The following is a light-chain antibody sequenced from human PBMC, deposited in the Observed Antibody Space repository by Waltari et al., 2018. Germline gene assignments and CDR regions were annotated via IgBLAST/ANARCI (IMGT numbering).Light chain of an antibody. Sequence: QSVVTQPPSRSGAPGQRVTIFCSGGSSNIGRNTVNWYQHVPGTAPKLLIYSNDQRPSGVPDRFSGSKSGTSASLAIGGLRSEDEADYYCAAWDVSLNAYVFGSGTRAAVL. CDR2: SND. CDR1: SSNIGRNT. V-gene: IGLV1-44*01. CDR3: AAWDVSLNAYV. J-gene: IGLJ1*01.